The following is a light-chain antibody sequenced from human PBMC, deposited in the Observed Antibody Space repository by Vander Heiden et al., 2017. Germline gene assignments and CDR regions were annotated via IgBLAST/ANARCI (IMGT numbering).Light chain of an antibody. Sequence: QSVLTQPPSVSGAPGQRVTISCTGSSSNIGAGYDVHWYKQLPGTAPNLLIYGNSNRPSWVPDRFSGSKSGTSASLAITGLQAEDEADYYCQSYDSSLSGSVFGGGTKLTVL. CDR1: SSNIGAGYD. V-gene: IGLV1-40*01. J-gene: IGLJ3*02. CDR2: GNS. CDR3: QSYDSSLSGSV.